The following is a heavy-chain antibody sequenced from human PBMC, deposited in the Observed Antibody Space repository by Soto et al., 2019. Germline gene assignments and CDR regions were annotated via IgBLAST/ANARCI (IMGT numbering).Heavy chain of an antibody. CDR2: ISGSGGST. D-gene: IGHD3-10*01. CDR3: AKDEVVLGLVEDGQYFDY. CDR1: GFTFSSYA. J-gene: IGHJ4*02. Sequence: EVQLLESGGGLVQPGGSLRLSCAASGFTFSSYAMSWVRQAPGKGLEWVSAISGSGGSTYYADSVKGRFTISRDNSKNTLDLQMNSLRAEDTAVYYCAKDEVVLGLVEDGQYFDYWGQGTLVTVSS. V-gene: IGHV3-23*01.